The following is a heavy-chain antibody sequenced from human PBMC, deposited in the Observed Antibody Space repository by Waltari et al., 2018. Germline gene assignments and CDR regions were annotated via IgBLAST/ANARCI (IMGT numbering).Heavy chain of an antibody. CDR2: IYHSGST. J-gene: IGHJ4*02. D-gene: IGHD4-4*01. CDR3: ARRGQTTVSYYFDY. Sequence: QVQLQESGPGLVKPSQTLSLICTVSGGSIISGDSYWSWIRQPPGKGLEWIGYIYHSGSTHYNPSLKSRVTISVDTSKNQFSLRLTSVTAADTAVYYCARRGQTTVSYYFDYWGQGTLVTVSS. V-gene: IGHV4-30-4*08. CDR1: GGSIISGDSY.